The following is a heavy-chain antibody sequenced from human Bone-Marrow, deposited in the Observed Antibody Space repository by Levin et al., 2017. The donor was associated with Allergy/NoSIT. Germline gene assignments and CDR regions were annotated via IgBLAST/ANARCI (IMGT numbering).Heavy chain of an antibody. CDR1: GGSMKNNNYY. CDR3: ARRVLDSGYYALGWFDS. D-gene: IGHD3-22*01. CDR2: IYYSGST. Sequence: SETLSLTCTVSGGSMKNNNYYWGWIRQPPGKGLEWIGSIYYSGSTYYNPSLKSPVTISIDTTENQFSLKLSSVSAADTAVYYCARRVLDSGYYALGWFDSWGQGTLVTVSS. J-gene: IGHJ5*01. V-gene: IGHV4-39*01.